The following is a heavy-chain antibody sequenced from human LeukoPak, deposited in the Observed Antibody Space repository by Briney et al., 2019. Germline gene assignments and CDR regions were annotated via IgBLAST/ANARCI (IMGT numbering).Heavy chain of an antibody. D-gene: IGHD2-2*01. CDR3: ARCTASCYANAFDV. CDR1: GFTVSSNY. V-gene: IGHV3-53*01. Sequence: GGSLRLSCAASGFTVSSNYMSWVRQAPGKGLEWVSAINGGGDAAEYADSVKGRFTISRDNSKKTLYLQMNSLRPEDTAVYYCARCTASCYANAFDVWGQGTLLTVSS. J-gene: IGHJ3*01. CDR2: INGGGDAA.